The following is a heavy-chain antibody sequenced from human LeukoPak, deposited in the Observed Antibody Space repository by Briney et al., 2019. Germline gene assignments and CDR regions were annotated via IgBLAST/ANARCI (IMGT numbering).Heavy chain of an antibody. J-gene: IGHJ6*02. D-gene: IGHD6-19*01. Sequence: PGRSLRLSCAASGFTFSNYGMHWVRQAPGKGLEWVSAISGSGGSTYYADSVKGRFTISRDNSKNTLYLQMNSLRAEDTAVYYCAKDMGSSGWYYRSGMDVWGQGTTVTVSS. V-gene: IGHV3-23*01. CDR1: GFTFSNYG. CDR3: AKDMGSSGWYYRSGMDV. CDR2: ISGSGGST.